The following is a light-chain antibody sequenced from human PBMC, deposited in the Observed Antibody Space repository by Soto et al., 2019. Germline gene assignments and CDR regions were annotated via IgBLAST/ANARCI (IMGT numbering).Light chain of an antibody. V-gene: IGKV3-15*01. J-gene: IGKJ2*01. Sequence: EIVMTQSPATLSVSPGERATLSCRASQSVSSNLAWYQQKLGQAPRLLIYGASTRATGIPARFSGSGSGTEFTLTISSLQSEDFAVYYCQQYNNWLNTFGQGTKLEIK. CDR2: GAS. CDR1: QSVSSN. CDR3: QQYNNWLNT.